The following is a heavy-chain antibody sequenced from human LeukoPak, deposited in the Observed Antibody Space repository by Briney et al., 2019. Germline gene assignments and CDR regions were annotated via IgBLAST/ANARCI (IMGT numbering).Heavy chain of an antibody. J-gene: IGHJ4*02. CDR3: AKGGSYRSQPYFDY. CDR1: GFTFSSYS. D-gene: IGHD3-16*02. Sequence: GGSLRLSCAASGFTFSSYSMNWVRQAPGKGLEWVSSISSSSSYIYYADSVKGRFTISRDDAKNTVYLQMNSLRAEDTAVYYCAKGGSYRSQPYFDYWGQGTPVTVSS. V-gene: IGHV3-21*04. CDR2: ISSSSSYI.